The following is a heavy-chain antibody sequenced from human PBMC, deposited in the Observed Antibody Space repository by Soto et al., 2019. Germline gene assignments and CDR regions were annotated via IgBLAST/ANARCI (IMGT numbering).Heavy chain of an antibody. CDR3: AKRPASIITFDY. CDR1: GFTFSNYA. D-gene: IGHD2-2*01. CDR2: ISGNGGST. J-gene: IGHJ4*02. V-gene: IGHV3-23*01. Sequence: EVQLLDSGGGLVQPGGSLRLSCAASGFTFSNYAMSWVRQAPGKGLGWVSTISGNGGSTYYADSVKGRFTISRDNSKNMLCLQINSLRDDDSAVYYCAKRPASIITFDYWGQGTPVTVSS.